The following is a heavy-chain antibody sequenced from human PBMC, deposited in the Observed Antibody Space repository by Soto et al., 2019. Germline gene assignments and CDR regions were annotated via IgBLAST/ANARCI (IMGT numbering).Heavy chain of an antibody. CDR2: MNPNSGNT. CDR3: ARELKYCSSTSCPRRFDY. D-gene: IGHD2-2*01. V-gene: IGHV1-8*01. J-gene: IGHJ4*02. Sequence: QVQLVQSGAEVKKPGASVKVSCKASGYTFTSYDINWVRQATGQGLEWMGWMNPNSGNTGYAQRFQGRVTMTRKTSISTAYMELSSLRSEDTAVYYCARELKYCSSTSCPRRFDYWGQGTLVTVSS. CDR1: GYTFTSYD.